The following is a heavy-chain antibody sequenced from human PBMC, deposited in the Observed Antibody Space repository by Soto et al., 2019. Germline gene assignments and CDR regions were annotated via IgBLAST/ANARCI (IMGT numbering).Heavy chain of an antibody. CDR2: IIPIFGTA. CDR3: ARSPIAAAGTSYYYGMDV. Sequence: QVQLVQSGAEVKKPGSSVKVSCKASGGTFSSYAISWVRQAPGQGLEWMGGIIPIFGTANYAQKFQGRVTITADESTSTAYMELSSLRSEDTAVYYGARSPIAAAGTSYYYGMDVWGQGTTVTVSS. CDR1: GGTFSSYA. J-gene: IGHJ6*02. D-gene: IGHD6-13*01. V-gene: IGHV1-69*12.